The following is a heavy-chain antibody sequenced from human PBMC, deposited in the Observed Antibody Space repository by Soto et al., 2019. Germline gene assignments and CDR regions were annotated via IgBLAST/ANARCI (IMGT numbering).Heavy chain of an antibody. V-gene: IGHV3-23*01. J-gene: IGHJ4*02. D-gene: IGHD2-2*01. Sequence: PXVSLRLSCAASGFSFSSYAMSWVRQAPGKGLEWVSAISGSVGSTYYADSVKGRFTISRDNSKNTLYLQMNSLRAEDTAVYYCANKSCSSTSCQEGGYYFDYWGQGTLVTVS. CDR3: ANKSCSSTSCQEGGYYFDY. CDR2: ISGSVGST. CDR1: GFSFSSYA.